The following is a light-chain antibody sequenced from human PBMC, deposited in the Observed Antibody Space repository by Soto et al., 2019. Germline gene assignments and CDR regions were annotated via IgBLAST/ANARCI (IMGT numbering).Light chain of an antibody. CDR1: SSNIGAGYD. CDR2: GDS. J-gene: IGLJ2*01. Sequence: QSVLTQPPSVSGAPGQRVTISCTGSSSNIGAGYDVHWYQQLPGTAPKLLIHGDSNRPSGVPDRLSGSKSGTSASLAITGLQADDEADYYCQSYDSSLSGVVFGGGTKLTVL. V-gene: IGLV1-40*01. CDR3: QSYDSSLSGVV.